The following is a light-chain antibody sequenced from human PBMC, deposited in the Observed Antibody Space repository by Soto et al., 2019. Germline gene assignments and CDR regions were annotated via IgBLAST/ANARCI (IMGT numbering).Light chain of an antibody. CDR1: QTVRNNY. J-gene: IGKJ4*01. V-gene: IGKV3-20*01. CDR3: QQFASYPLT. CDR2: DAS. Sequence: EFVLTKSPGTLSLSPGERTTLSCRASQTVRNNYLAWYQQKPGQAPTLLIYDASNRATGIPDRFSGGGSGTDFTLTISRLEPEDFAVYYCQQFASYPLTFGGGTKVEIK.